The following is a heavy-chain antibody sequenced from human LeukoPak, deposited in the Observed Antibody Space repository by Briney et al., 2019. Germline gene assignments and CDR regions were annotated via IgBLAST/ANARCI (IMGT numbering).Heavy chain of an antibody. D-gene: IGHD6-19*01. J-gene: IGHJ4*02. V-gene: IGHV1-2*02. CDR2: IDPNSGGT. CDR3: TRWRGYSSGWSGPFDD. CDR1: GYSFTGHY. Sequence: ASVKVSCKASGYSFTGHYMHWVRQAPGQGLEWMGWIDPNSGGTNYAQNFQGRVTMTRDTSISTGYMELSRLTSADSAIYYCTRWRGYSSGWSGPFDDWGQGTLVTVSS.